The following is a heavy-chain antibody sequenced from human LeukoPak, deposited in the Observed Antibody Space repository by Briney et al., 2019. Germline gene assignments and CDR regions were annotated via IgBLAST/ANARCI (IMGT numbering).Heavy chain of an antibody. CDR3: ARATDGDYVPY. J-gene: IGHJ4*02. Sequence: GGSLRLSCAASGFTFSSYSMNWVRQAPGKGLEWVSSISSSSSYISYADSVKGRFTISRDNAKNSLYLQMNSLRAEDTAVYYCARATDGDYVPYWGQGTLVTVSS. CDR1: GFTFSSYS. D-gene: IGHD4-17*01. CDR2: ISSSSSYI. V-gene: IGHV3-21*01.